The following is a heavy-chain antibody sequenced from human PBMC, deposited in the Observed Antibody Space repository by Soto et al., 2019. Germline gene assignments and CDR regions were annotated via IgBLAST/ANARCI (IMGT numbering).Heavy chain of an antibody. CDR1: GFTFSSYS. J-gene: IGHJ4*02. D-gene: IGHD1-26*01. V-gene: IGHV3-21*01. CDR3: ASLEWELRNY. Sequence: EVQLLESGGGLVQPGGSLKVSCRASGFTFSSYSMNWVRQAPGKGLEWVSSISSSSSYIYYADSVKGRFTISRDNAKNSLYLQMNSLRAEDTAVYYCASLEWELRNYWGQGTLVTVSS. CDR2: ISSSSSYI.